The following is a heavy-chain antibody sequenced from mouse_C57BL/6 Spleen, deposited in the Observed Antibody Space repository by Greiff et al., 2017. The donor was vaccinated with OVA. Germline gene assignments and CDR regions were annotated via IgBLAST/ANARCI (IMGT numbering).Heavy chain of an antibody. CDR3: ARNLGWFAY. D-gene: IGHD3-3*01. V-gene: IGHV5-17*01. CDR2: ISSGSSTI. CDR1: GFTFSDYG. J-gene: IGHJ3*01. Sequence: EVHLVESGGGLVKPGGSLKLSCAASGFTFSDYGMHWVRQAPEKGLEWVAYISSGSSTIYYADTVKGRFTISRDNAKNTLFLQMTSLRSEDTAMYYCARNLGWFAYWGQGTLVTVSA.